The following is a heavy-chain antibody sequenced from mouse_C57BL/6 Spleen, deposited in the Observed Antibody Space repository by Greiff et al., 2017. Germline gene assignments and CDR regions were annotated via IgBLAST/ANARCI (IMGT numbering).Heavy chain of an antibody. V-gene: IGHV3-8*01. D-gene: IGHD2-5*01. CDR1: GYSITDDY. CDR3: ARWRGSNYVGMDY. J-gene: IGHJ4*01. Sequence: EVQLVESGPGLAKPSQTLSLTCSVTGYSITDDYWNWIRKFKGNKLEYMGYISYSCSTYYNPSLKSRISITRDTSKNQYYLQLNSVTTEYTATYYGARWRGSNYVGMDYWGQGTSVTVSS. CDR2: ISYSCST.